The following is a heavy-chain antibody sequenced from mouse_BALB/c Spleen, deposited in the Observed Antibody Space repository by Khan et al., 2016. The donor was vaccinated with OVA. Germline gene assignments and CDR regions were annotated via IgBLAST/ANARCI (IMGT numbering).Heavy chain of an antibody. CDR2: INPHIGET. CDR1: GYSFTGYF. J-gene: IGHJ2*01. Sequence: EVKLEVSGPELVKPGASVKISCKASGYSFTGYFMNWVMQSPGKSLEWIGRINPHIGETFYNQKFRDKATLTVAESSSTAHMELRSLASEDSAVYYWARTDGSDFDYWGQGTTLTVSS. D-gene: IGHD1-1*01. V-gene: IGHV1-20*02. CDR3: ARTDGSDFDY.